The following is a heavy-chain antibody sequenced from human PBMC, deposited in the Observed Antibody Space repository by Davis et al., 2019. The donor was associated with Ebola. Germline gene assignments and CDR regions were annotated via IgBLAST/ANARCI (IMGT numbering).Heavy chain of an antibody. CDR1: GGTFSSYA. Sequence: AASVKVSCKASGGTFSSYAISWVRQAPGQGLEWMGGIIPIFGTANYAQKFQGRVTITADKSTSTAYMELSSLRSDDTAVYYCARERWERIAARPGGHYYYYYGMDVWGQGTTVTVSS. J-gene: IGHJ6*02. D-gene: IGHD6-6*01. CDR3: ARERWERIAARPGGHYYYYYGMDV. CDR2: IIPIFGTA. V-gene: IGHV1-69*06.